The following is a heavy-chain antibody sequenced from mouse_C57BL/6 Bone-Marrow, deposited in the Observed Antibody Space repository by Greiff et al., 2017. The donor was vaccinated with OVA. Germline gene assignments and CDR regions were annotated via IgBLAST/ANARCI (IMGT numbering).Heavy chain of an antibody. CDR3: AIYYGSSS. Sequence: QVQLQQSGAELAKPGASVKLSCKASGYTFPSYWMHWVKQRPGQGLEWIGYINPSSGYTKYNQKFKDKATLTADKSSSTAYMQLSSLTYADAAVYYCAIYYGSSSWGQGTTLTVSS. CDR2: INPSSGYT. D-gene: IGHD1-1*01. V-gene: IGHV1-7*01. CDR1: GYTFPSYW. J-gene: IGHJ2*01.